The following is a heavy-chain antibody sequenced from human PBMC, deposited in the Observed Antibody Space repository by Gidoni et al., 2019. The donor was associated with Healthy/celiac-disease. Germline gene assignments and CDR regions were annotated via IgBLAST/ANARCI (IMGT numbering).Heavy chain of an antibody. J-gene: IGHJ3*02. V-gene: IGHV2-5*02. D-gene: IGHD3-3*01. CDR3: ARTYYDFWSGYWDDAFDI. Sequence: QITLKESGPTLVKPTQTLTLTCTFSGFSLSTSGVGVGWIRQPPGKALEWLALIYWDDDKRYSPSLKSRLTITKDTSKNQVVLTMTNMDPVDTATYYCARTYYDFWSGYWDDAFDIWGQGTMVTVSS. CDR1: GFSLSTSGVG. CDR2: IYWDDDK.